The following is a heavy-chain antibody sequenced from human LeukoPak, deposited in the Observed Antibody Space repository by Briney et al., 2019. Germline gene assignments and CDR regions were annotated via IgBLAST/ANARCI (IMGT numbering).Heavy chain of an antibody. D-gene: IGHD2-21*01. Sequence: GGSLRLSCAASGFTFSDNGIHWVRQAPGKGLDWVAFIQSHGNPKYYADAVRGRSTISRDNSKKTCYLQMDSLRVEDTAVYYFAREASTEMIGGMDVRGQGTTVTVTS. CDR1: GFTFSDNG. J-gene: IGHJ6*02. CDR2: IQSHGNPK. V-gene: IGHV3-30*02. CDR3: AREASTEMIGGMDV.